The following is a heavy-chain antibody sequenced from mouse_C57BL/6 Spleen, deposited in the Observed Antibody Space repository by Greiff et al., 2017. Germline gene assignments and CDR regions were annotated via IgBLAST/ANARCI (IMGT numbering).Heavy chain of an antibody. CDR3: TREVGGAMDY. Sequence: EVKVVESGEGLVKPGGYLKLACAASGFTFSSYAMSWVRQTPEKRLAWVAYISSGGDYIYYADTVKGRFTISRDNARNTLYLQMSSLKSEDTAMYYCTREVGGAMDYWGQGTSVTVSS. D-gene: IGHD1-1*02. J-gene: IGHJ4*01. CDR2: ISSGGDYI. CDR1: GFTFSSYA. V-gene: IGHV5-9-1*02.